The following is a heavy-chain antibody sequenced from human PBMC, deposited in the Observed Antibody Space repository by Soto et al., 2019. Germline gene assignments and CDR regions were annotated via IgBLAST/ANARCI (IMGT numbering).Heavy chain of an antibody. CDR3: ARAGVDDNDWGPDY. D-gene: IGHD3-16*01. V-gene: IGHV1-3*01. CDR2: INVAYGNT. CDR1: GYTLTNSG. Sequence: QVQLVQSGTEWRKPGASVRVACKASGYTLTNSGMHWLRQAPGQGLEWMGWINVAYGNTKYSQKFQGRVTVTRDTSATTAYVDLSSLRSEDTALYYCARAGVDDNDWGPDYWGQGTLVTVSS. J-gene: IGHJ4*02.